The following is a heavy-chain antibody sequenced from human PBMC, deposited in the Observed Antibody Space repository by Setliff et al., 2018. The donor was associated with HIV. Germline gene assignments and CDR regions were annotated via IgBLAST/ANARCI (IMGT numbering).Heavy chain of an antibody. CDR1: GFTFSGYG. J-gene: IGHJ6*03. CDR2: IRYDGDNK. Sequence: SLRLSCAASGFTFSGYGMYWVRQAPGKGLEWVAFIRYDGDNKYYADSVKGRFTISRDNSKNTLYLQMNSLRAKDAAVYYCAKAFGYCSGGSCPVLMDVWGKGTTVTVSS. D-gene: IGHD2-15*01. V-gene: IGHV3-30*02. CDR3: AKAFGYCSGGSCPVLMDV.